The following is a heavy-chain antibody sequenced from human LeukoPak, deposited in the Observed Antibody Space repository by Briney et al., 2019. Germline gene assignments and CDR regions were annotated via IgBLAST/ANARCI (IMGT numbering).Heavy chain of an antibody. CDR2: ISSTSTYI. CDR3: ARGGGNFDY. D-gene: IGHD2-15*01. J-gene: IGHJ4*02. CDR1: EFTFSSYT. V-gene: IGHV3-21*01. Sequence: GRSLRLSCAASEFTFSSYTINWVRQAPGKGLGWVSSISSTSTYISYADSVKGRFTISRDNAKNSLYLQMNSLRAEDTAVYYCARGGGNFDYWGQGTLVTVSS.